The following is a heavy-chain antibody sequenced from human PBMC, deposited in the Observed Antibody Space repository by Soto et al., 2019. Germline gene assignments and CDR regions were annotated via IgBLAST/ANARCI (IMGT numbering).Heavy chain of an antibody. CDR2: ISSTSSHV. J-gene: IGHJ4*02. D-gene: IGHD2-15*01. CDR3: VSEMGYCSGGPCPGRD. CDR1: GFTFSSYN. Sequence: EVQLVESGGGLVKPGGSLRLSCAASGFTFSSYNMNWVRHAPGRGLQWVSFISSTSSHVYYGYSLKGRFTISRHNAKKSLYLQMDSLRAEDTAEYYCVSEMGYCSGGPCPGRDWGKGTLVTVSA. V-gene: IGHV3-21*01.